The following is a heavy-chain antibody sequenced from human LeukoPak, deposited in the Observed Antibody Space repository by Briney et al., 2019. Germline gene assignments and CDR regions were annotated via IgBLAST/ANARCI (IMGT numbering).Heavy chain of an antibody. D-gene: IGHD1-26*01. Sequence: PSETLSLTCTVSGGSISSSSYYWGWIRQPPGKGLEWIGSIYYSGSTYYNPSLKSRVTISVDTSKNQFSLKLSSVTAADTAVYYCARARNSGSYGVDYWGQGTLVTVSS. CDR1: GGSISSSSYY. V-gene: IGHV4-39*07. CDR2: IYYSGST. CDR3: ARARNSGSYGVDY. J-gene: IGHJ4*02.